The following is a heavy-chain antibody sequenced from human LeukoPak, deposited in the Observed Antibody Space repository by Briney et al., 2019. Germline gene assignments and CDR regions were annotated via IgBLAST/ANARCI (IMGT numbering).Heavy chain of an antibody. D-gene: IGHD2-15*01. V-gene: IGHV3-30*18. Sequence: PGGSLRLSCAASGXTFSSYGMHWVRQAPGKGLEWVAVISYDGSNKYYADSVKGRFTISRDNSKNTLYLQMNSLRAEDTAVYYCAKRQLKDIVVVVAAALGAFDTWGQGTMVTVSS. CDR2: ISYDGSNK. CDR3: AKRQLKDIVVVVAAALGAFDT. CDR1: GXTFSSYG. J-gene: IGHJ3*02.